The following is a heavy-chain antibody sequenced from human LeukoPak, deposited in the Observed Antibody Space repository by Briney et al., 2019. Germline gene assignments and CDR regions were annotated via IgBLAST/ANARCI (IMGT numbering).Heavy chain of an antibody. J-gene: IGHJ5*02. D-gene: IGHD1-26*01. CDR1: GGSISSYF. CDR3: ARVAGARFDP. V-gene: IGHV4-59*01. CDR2: IYYSGNT. Sequence: SETLSLTCTVSGGSISSYFWSWIRQPPGKGLEWIGYIYYSGNTNYNPSLKSRVTISVDTSKNQFSLKLSSVTAADTAVYYRARVAGARFDPWGQGTLVTVSS.